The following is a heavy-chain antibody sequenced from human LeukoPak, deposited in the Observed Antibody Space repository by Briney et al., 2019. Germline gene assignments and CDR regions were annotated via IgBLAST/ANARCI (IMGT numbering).Heavy chain of an antibody. J-gene: IGHJ4*02. CDR3: ARAPVTSCRGAFCYPFDY. CDR1: GFTFGDYA. D-gene: IGHD2-15*01. CDR2: ISGSGHST. V-gene: IGHV3-23*01. Sequence: PGGSLRLSCTASGFTFGDYAMSWFRQAPGKGLEWVSAISGSGHSTDYADSVKGRFTISRDNSKNTLYLQMNRLRVEDAAVYYCARAPVTSCRGAFCYPFDYWGQGTLVTVSS.